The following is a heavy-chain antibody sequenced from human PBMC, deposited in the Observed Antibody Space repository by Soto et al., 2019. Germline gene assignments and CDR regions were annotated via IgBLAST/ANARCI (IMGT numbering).Heavy chain of an antibody. CDR3: ARGVLGNGDYYYGMDR. Sequence: GGSLRLSCAASGFTFSNYDMHWVRQAPGEGLEWVSGIGAASDAYYPVSVQGRFTVSRDNAKKSLYLQMNSLRAGGTAVYYCARGVLGNGDYYYGMDRWGQGTTVSVSS. CDR1: GFTFSNYD. J-gene: IGHJ6*02. CDR2: IGAASDA. D-gene: IGHD7-27*01. V-gene: IGHV3-13*01.